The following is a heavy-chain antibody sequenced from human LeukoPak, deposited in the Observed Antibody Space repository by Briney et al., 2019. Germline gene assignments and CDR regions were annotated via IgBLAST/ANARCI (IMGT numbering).Heavy chain of an antibody. CDR3: ASEFYYDSGY. J-gene: IGHJ4*02. Sequence: PGGSLRLSCAASGFTFSSYSMNWVRQAPGKGLEWVAIIWHDGSKKYYADSVLGRFTISRDNSRNTLYLQMNSLRAEDTAIYYCASEFYYDSGYWGQGTLVTVSS. CDR2: IWHDGSKK. CDR1: GFTFSSYS. V-gene: IGHV3-33*08. D-gene: IGHD3-22*01.